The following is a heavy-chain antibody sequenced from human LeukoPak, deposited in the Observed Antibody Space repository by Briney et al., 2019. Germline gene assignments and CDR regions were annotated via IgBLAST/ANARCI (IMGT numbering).Heavy chain of an antibody. CDR2: RYYSGST. D-gene: IGHD3-10*01. Sequence: PSETLSLTCTVSGASISSYYWSWIRQPPGKGLEWIGYRYYSGSTNYNPSLKSRVTISVDTSKNQVSLKLSSVTAADTAVYYCVRDRGSGDDNWFDPWGQGTLVTVSS. J-gene: IGHJ5*02. CDR1: GASISSYY. V-gene: IGHV4-59*01. CDR3: VRDRGSGDDNWFDP.